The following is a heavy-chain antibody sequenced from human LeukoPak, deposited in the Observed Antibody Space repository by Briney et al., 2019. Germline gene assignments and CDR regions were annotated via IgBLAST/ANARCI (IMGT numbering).Heavy chain of an antibody. CDR2: ISSSGSTI. D-gene: IGHD7-27*01. CDR3: AATNWGYAFDI. J-gene: IGHJ3*02. Sequence: GGSLRLSCAASGFTFSSYEMNWVRQAPGKGLEWVSYISSSGSTIYYADSVKGRFTISRDNAKNSLYLQMNSQRAEDTAVYYCAATNWGYAFDIWGQGTMVTVSS. CDR1: GFTFSSYE. V-gene: IGHV3-48*03.